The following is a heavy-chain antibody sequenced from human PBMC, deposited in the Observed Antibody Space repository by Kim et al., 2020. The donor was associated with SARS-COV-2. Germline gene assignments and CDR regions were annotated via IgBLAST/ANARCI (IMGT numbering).Heavy chain of an antibody. Sequence: SETLSLTCTVSGGSISSSSYYWGWIRQPPGKGLEWIGSIYYSGSTYYNPSLKSRVTISVDTSKNQFSLKLSSVTAADTAVYYCARQYSNYDPNFDYWGQGTLVTVSS. J-gene: IGHJ4*02. V-gene: IGHV4-39*01. CDR2: IYYSGST. D-gene: IGHD4-4*01. CDR1: GGSISSSSYY. CDR3: ARQYSNYDPNFDY.